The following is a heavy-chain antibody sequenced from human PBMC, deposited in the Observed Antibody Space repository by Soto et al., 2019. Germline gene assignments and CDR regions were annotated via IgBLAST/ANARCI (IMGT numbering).Heavy chain of an antibody. CDR1: GFTFSNYA. CDR2: ISYDGSNK. Sequence: QVQLAESGGGVVQPGRSLRLSCAASGFTFSNYAMHWVRQAPGKGLEWVALISYDGSNKYGADSVKGRFTISRDNSKNTLYLQMNSLRPEDTAVYHCARDQGGTTLYYHGMDVWGQGTTVTVSS. V-gene: IGHV3-30-3*01. J-gene: IGHJ6*02. CDR3: ARDQGGTTLYYHGMDV. D-gene: IGHD1-7*01.